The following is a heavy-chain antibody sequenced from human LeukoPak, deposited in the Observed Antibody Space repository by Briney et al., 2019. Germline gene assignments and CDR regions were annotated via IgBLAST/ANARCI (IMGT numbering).Heavy chain of an antibody. CDR1: GFTVSSNY. CDR2: IYSGGST. J-gene: IGHJ6*02. CDR3: AISMCGGDCFYYYYGMDV. D-gene: IGHD2-21*02. V-gene: IGHV3-53*05. Sequence: GGSLRLSCAASGFTVSSNYMSWVRQAPGKGLEWVSVIYSGGSTYYADSVKGRFTISRDNSKNSLYLQMNSLRAEDTALYYCAISMCGGDCFYYYYGMDVWGQGTTVTVSS.